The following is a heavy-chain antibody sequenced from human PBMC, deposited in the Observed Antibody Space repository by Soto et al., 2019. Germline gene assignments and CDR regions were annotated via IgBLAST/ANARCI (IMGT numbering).Heavy chain of an antibody. V-gene: IGHV3-23*01. Sequence: EVQLLESGGGLVQPGESLRLSCAASGFTFSSYAMSWVRQAPGKGLEWVSVISGSDYSTSYADSVKGRFTISRDNSKNTLYLQMNRLRAEDTAVYYCAKRSSSSTFDYWGQGTLVTVSS. D-gene: IGHD6-6*01. CDR2: ISGSDYST. CDR1: GFTFSSYA. CDR3: AKRSSSSTFDY. J-gene: IGHJ4*02.